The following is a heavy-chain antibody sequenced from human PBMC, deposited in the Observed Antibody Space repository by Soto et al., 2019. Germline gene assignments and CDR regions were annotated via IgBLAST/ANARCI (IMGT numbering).Heavy chain of an antibody. CDR2: ISYDGSNK. Sequence: QVQLVESGGGVVQPGRSLRLSCAASGFTFSSYGMHWVRQAPGKGLEWVAVISYDGSNKYYADSVKGRFTIPRDNSKNTLYLQMNSLRAEDTAVYYCAIEATFYGDYVFDYWGQGTLVTVSS. V-gene: IGHV3-30*03. D-gene: IGHD4-17*01. J-gene: IGHJ4*02. CDR1: GFTFSSYG. CDR3: AIEATFYGDYVFDY.